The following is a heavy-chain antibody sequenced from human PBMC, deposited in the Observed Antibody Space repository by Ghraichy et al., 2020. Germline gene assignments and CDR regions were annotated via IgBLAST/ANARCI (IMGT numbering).Heavy chain of an antibody. Sequence: SETLSLTCAVYGGSFSGYYWSWIRQPPGKGLEWIGEINHSGSTNYNPSLKSRVTISVDTSKNQFSLKLSSVTAADTAVYYCARGWIQLWKRTFDYWGQGTLV. J-gene: IGHJ4*02. V-gene: IGHV4-34*01. CDR3: ARGWIQLWKRTFDY. CDR2: INHSGST. D-gene: IGHD5-18*01. CDR1: GGSFSGYY.